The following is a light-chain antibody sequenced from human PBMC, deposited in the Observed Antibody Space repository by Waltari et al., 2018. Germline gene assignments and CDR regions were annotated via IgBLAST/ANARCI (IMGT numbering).Light chain of an antibody. Sequence: SYVLPQPPSVPVAPGTTAGMSGGGNKPRDTHVHWYQQKPGQAPVLVVYDDNDRPSGIPERFSGSNSGDTATLTISRVEAGDEADYYCQVWDTSSDWVFGGGTKLTVL. CDR1: KPRDTH. CDR3: QVWDTSSDWV. CDR2: DDN. J-gene: IGLJ3*02. V-gene: IGLV3-21*03.